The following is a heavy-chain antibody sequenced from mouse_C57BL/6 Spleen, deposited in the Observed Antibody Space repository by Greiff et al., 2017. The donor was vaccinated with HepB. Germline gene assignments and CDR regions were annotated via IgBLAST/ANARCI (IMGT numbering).Heavy chain of an antibody. CDR3: ARDGYYRYFDV. V-gene: IGHV3-6*01. D-gene: IGHD2-2*01. Sequence: ESGPGLVKPSQSLSLTCSVTGYSITSGYYWNWIRQFPGNKLEWMGYISYDGSNNYNPSLKNRISITRDTSKNQFFLKLNSLTTEDTATYYCARDGYYRYFDVWGTGTTVTVSS. CDR2: ISYDGSN. J-gene: IGHJ1*03. CDR1: GYSITSGYY.